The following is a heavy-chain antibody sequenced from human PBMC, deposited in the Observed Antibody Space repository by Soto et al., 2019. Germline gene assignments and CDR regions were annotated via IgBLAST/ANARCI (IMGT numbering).Heavy chain of an antibody. CDR1: GFTFSNAW. Sequence: EVQLVESGGGLVKPGGSLRLSCAASGFTFSNAWMSWVRQAPGKGLEWVGRIKSKTDGGTTDYAAPVKGRFTISRDDSKNTLYLQMNSLKTEDTAVYYCTTASGYSSSWGAFDIWGQGTMVTVSS. V-gene: IGHV3-15*01. CDR2: IKSKTDGGTT. D-gene: IGHD6-13*01. J-gene: IGHJ3*02. CDR3: TTASGYSSSWGAFDI.